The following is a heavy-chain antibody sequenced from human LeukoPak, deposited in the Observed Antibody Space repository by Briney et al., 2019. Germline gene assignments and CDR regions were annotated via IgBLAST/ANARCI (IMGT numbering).Heavy chain of an antibody. V-gene: IGHV1-69-2*01. J-gene: IGHJ4*02. CDR3: ATGESYTTSFDY. D-gene: IGHD1-1*01. CDR1: GYTFTDYY. CDR2: VDPEDGET. Sequence: ASVKISCKVSGYTFTDYYMHWVQQAPGKGLEWMGLVDPEDGETIYAEKFQGSVTITADTSTDTAYMELSSLRSEDTAVYYCATGESYTTSFDYWGQGTLVTVSS.